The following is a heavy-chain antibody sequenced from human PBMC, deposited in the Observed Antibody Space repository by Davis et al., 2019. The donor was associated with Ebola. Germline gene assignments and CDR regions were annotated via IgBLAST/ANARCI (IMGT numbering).Heavy chain of an antibody. CDR2: ISASDGTI. J-gene: IGHJ4*02. V-gene: IGHV3-23*01. CDR1: GFTFSNYA. D-gene: IGHD6-25*01. Sequence: GESLKISCAASGFTFSNYAMSWVRQAPGKGLEWVASISASDGTIKYAESVKGRFTISRDNSKSTLYLQMNSLRGEDTAVYYCTRTHSSGPDYWGQGTLVTVSS. CDR3: TRTHSSGPDY.